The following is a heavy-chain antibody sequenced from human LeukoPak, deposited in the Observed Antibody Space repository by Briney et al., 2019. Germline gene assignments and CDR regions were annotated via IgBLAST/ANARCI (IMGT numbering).Heavy chain of an antibody. CDR1: GGSISSYY. CDR2: IYYSGST. CDR3: ARHNSSSRKRAGAFDI. V-gene: IGHV4-59*08. J-gene: IGHJ3*02. Sequence: SETLSLTCTVSGGSISSYYWSWIRQPPGKGLEWIGYIYYSGSTNYNPSLKSRVTISVDTSKNQFSLKLSSVTAADTAVCYCARHNSSSRKRAGAFDIWGQGTMVTVSS. D-gene: IGHD6-13*01.